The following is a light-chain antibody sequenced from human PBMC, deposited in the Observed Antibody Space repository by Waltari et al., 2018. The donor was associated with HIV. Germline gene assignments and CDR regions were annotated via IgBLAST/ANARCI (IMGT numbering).Light chain of an antibody. CDR1: QSVLVHSNVKNN. CDR3: QQYYSTPQT. CDR2: WSS. J-gene: IGKJ1*01. V-gene: IGKV4-1*01. Sequence: DIVMTQSPDSLAVSLGERATINCKSSQSVLVHSNVKNNLAWYQQKFGQPPKLLFYWSSDRQSGVPDRFSASGSGTDFTLTISRLQAEDVALYYCQQYYSTPQTFGQGTRVEIK.